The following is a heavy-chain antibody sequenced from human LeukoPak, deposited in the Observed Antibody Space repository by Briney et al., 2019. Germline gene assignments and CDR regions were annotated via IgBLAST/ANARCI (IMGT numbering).Heavy chain of an antibody. CDR2: IWNDGSNK. CDR3: ASNLDGGPAVYYYYGMDV. CDR1: GFTFSSYG. V-gene: IGHV3-33*01. Sequence: GGSLRLSCAAYGFTFSSYGMHWVRQAPGQGLEWLAAIWNDGSNKYYADSVKGRFTISRDNSKNTLYLQMNSLRAEDTAVYYCASNLDGGPAVYYYYGMDVWGQGTTVTVSS. D-gene: IGHD4-23*01. J-gene: IGHJ6*02.